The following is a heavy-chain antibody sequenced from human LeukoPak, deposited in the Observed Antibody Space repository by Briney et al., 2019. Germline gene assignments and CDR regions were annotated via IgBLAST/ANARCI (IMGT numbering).Heavy chain of an antibody. CDR1: GFTFSVYS. Sequence: GGSLRLSCAASGFTFSVYSMNWVRQAPGKGLEWVAVIWYDGSNKYYTDSVKGRFTISRDNSKNTLYLQMNSLRAEDTAVYYCARVSGAAAGPFDFWGQGTLVTVSS. V-gene: IGHV3-33*08. J-gene: IGHJ4*02. CDR2: IWYDGSNK. CDR3: ARVSGAAAGPFDF. D-gene: IGHD6-13*01.